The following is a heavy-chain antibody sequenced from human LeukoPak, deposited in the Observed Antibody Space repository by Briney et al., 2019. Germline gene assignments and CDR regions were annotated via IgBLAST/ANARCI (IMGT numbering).Heavy chain of an antibody. D-gene: IGHD3-9*01. J-gene: IGHJ6*03. CDR2: ISAYNGNT. Sequence: ASVKVSCKASGYTFTSYDINWVRQATGQGLEWMGWISAYNGNTNYAQKLQGRVTMTTDTSTSTAYMELRSLRSDDTAVYYCARESQQQYDILTGYYGYYYYYMDVWGKGTTVTVSS. CDR1: GYTFTSYD. V-gene: IGHV1-18*01. CDR3: ARESQQQYDILTGYYGYYYYYMDV.